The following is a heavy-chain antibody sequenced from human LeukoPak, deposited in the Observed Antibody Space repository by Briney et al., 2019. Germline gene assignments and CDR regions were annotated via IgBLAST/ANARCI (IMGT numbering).Heavy chain of an antibody. CDR2: IRYDGSNK. CDR3: AKGRRITMVRGVPAGLYYFDY. J-gene: IGHJ4*02. Sequence: KAGGSLRLSCAASGFTFSSYGMHWVRQAPGKGLEWVAFIRYDGSNKYYADSVKGRFTISRDNSKNTLYLQMNSLRAEDTAVYYCAKGRRITMVRGVPAGLYYFDYWGQGTLVTVSS. V-gene: IGHV3-30*02. D-gene: IGHD3-10*01. CDR1: GFTFSSYG.